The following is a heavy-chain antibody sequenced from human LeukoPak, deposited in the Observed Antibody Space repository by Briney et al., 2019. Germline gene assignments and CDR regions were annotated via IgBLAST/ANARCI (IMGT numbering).Heavy chain of an antibody. J-gene: IGHJ4*02. D-gene: IGHD6-19*01. Sequence: PGGSLRLSCAASGFTFSSYAMHWVRQAPGKRLEWVAVISYDGSNKYYADSVKGRFTISRVNSKNTLFLQMHSLRADDTAVYYCARDLYSRGWYYFDYWGQGALVTVSS. CDR2: ISYDGSNK. CDR1: GFTFSSYA. CDR3: ARDLYSRGWYYFDY. V-gene: IGHV3-30-3*01.